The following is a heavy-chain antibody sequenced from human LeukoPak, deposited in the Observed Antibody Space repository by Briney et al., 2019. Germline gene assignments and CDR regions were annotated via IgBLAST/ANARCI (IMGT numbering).Heavy chain of an antibody. CDR2: IWYDGSNK. CDR3: AREVANDYVWGSYRNPYFDY. D-gene: IGHD3-16*02. CDR1: GFTFSSYG. Sequence: GGSLRLSCAAFGFTFSSYGMHWVRQAPGKGLEWVAVIWYDGSNKYYADSVKGRFTISRDNSKNTLYLQMNSLRAEDTAVYYCAREVANDYVWGSYRNPYFDYWGQGTLVTVSS. J-gene: IGHJ4*02. V-gene: IGHV3-33*01.